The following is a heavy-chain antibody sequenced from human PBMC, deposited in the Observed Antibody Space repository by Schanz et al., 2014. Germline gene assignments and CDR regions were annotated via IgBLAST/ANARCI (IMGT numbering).Heavy chain of an antibody. J-gene: IGHJ4*02. V-gene: IGHV1-18*04. CDR1: GYTFVSYS. D-gene: IGHD3-10*01. Sequence: QVQLVQSGAEVKKPGASVKVSCKASGYTFVSYSMHWVRQAPGQGLEWMGWIGGSDGNTNFAQKCQGRVTMTTDTSTSTVYMELRSLTSDDSAGYYCARGRGFYDYWGQGSLVTVSS. CDR2: IGGSDGNT. CDR3: ARGRGFYDY.